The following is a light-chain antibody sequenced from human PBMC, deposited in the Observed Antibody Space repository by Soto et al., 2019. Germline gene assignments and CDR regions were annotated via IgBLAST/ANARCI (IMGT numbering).Light chain of an antibody. J-gene: IGKJ4*01. CDR1: QSVGSD. CDR3: QQYNSWPLT. CDR2: DIF. V-gene: IGKV3D-15*01. Sequence: EIVMTQSPATLSVSPGERAALSCRASQSVGSDLAWYQQTPGQAPRLVIYDIFTRATGAPTSISGSGSGTEFTLTISSLQSEDFAVYYCQQYNSWPLTFGAGTKVDIK.